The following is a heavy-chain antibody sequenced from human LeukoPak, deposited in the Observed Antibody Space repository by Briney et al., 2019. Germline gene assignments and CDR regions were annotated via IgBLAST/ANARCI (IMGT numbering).Heavy chain of an antibody. V-gene: IGHV4-31*03. J-gene: IGHJ4*02. D-gene: IGHD4-23*01. CDR2: IYHSGIT. CDR3: ARDLYGGNSESY. CDR1: GGSISSAAYY. Sequence: SQTLSLTCTVSGGSISSAAYYWNWIRQHPGKGLEWIGYIYHSGITNYNPSLKSRVTISVDTSKNQFSLKLSSVTAADTAVYYCARDLYGGNSESYWGQGTLVTVSS.